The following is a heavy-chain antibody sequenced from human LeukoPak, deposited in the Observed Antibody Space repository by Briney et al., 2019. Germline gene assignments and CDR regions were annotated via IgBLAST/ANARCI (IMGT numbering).Heavy chain of an antibody. CDR1: GFTFSSYG. CDR3: AKGRVPAAILVYFHQ. Sequence: GGSLRLTCAASGFTFSSYGLHWVSQAPGKGLEWVAFIRYDGSNKYYADSVKGRFTISRDNSKNTLYLQMNSLRAEDTAVYYCAKGRVPAAILVYFHQWGKSTRVTVSS. D-gene: IGHD2-2*01. CDR2: IRYDGSNK. J-gene: IGHJ1*01. V-gene: IGHV3-30*02.